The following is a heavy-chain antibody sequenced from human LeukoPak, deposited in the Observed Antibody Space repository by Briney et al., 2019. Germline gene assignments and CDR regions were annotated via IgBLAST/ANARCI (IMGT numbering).Heavy chain of an antibody. CDR3: AKANWVSNADAVW. CDR1: GFTFRNYA. D-gene: IGHD1-1*01. Sequence: GGSLRLSCAASGFTFRNYAMSWVRQAPARGPEWVSSIREGRGETFYADSVKGRFTLSRDDSRNTVYLQMNNLTVEDTAIYYCAKANWVSNADAVWWGQGTQVTVSS. CDR2: IREGRGET. V-gene: IGHV3-23*01. J-gene: IGHJ4*02.